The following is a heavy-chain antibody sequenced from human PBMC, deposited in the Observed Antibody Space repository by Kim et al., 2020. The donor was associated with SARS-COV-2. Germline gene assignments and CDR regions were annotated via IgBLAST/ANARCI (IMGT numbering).Heavy chain of an antibody. Sequence: GGSLRLSCEASGFTFSNYWMMWVRQAPGKGLQWVANIKEDGSKIYYVDSVKGRFTISRDNAKNSLYLQMNGLRDEDTALYYCARDYGDYWGQGTLVTVSS. CDR3: ARDYGDY. D-gene: IGHD3-16*01. CDR2: IKEDGSKI. V-gene: IGHV3-7*01. J-gene: IGHJ4*02. CDR1: GFTFSNYW.